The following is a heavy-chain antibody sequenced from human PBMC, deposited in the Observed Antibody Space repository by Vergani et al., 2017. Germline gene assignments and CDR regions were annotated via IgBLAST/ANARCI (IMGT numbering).Heavy chain of an antibody. Sequence: EVQLVESGGGLVQPGGSLRLSCAASGFTFSSSWMSWVRQAPGKGLEWVANIKQDGSEKYYVDSVKGRFTISRDNAKNSLYLQMNSLRAEDTAVYYCARPQPNYYYYGMDVWGQGP. D-gene: IGHD5-18*01. CDR3: ARPQPNYYYYGMDV. CDR2: IKQDGSEK. CDR1: GFTFSSSW. V-gene: IGHV3-7*01. J-gene: IGHJ6*02.